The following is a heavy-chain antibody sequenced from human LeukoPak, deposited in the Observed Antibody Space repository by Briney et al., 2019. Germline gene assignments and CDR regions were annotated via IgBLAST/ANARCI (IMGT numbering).Heavy chain of an antibody. CDR2: INHSGSA. V-gene: IGHV4-34*01. J-gene: IGHJ5*02. D-gene: IGHD2-2*01. CDR3: ARAHGVIVVVPAANQNWFDP. Sequence: SETPSLTCAVYGGSFSGYYWSWIRQPPGKGLEWIGEINHSGSANYNPPLKSRVTISVDTSKNQFSLKLSSVTAANTAVYYCARAHGVIVVVPAANQNWFDPWGQGTLATVSS. CDR1: GGSFSGYY.